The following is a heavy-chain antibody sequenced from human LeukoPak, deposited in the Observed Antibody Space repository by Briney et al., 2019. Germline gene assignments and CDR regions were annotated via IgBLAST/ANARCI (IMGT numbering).Heavy chain of an antibody. D-gene: IGHD2-15*01. Sequence: GGSLRLSCAASGITLSNSAMSWVRQAPGKGLEWVSAISRSGDRTFYADSVKGRFTISRDSSIDTLFLQMNSLRAGDTAVYFCAKELRPNDYWGQGTLVTVSS. V-gene: IGHV3-23*01. CDR2: ISRSGDRT. J-gene: IGHJ4*02. CDR1: GITLSNSA. CDR3: AKELRPNDY.